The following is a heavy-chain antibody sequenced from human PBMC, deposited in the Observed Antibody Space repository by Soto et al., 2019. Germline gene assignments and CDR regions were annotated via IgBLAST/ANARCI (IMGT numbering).Heavy chain of an antibody. Sequence: SETLSLTCGVYGGSFSGYYWNWIRQPPGKRLEWIGEIDHSESSNYNPSLKSRVTISVDTSKNQFSLKLNSVTAADTAVYYCASRDQLLYYFDYWGQGTLVTVSS. CDR2: IDHSESS. D-gene: IGHD2-2*01. V-gene: IGHV4-34*01. CDR3: ASRDQLLYYFDY. CDR1: GGSFSGYY. J-gene: IGHJ4*02.